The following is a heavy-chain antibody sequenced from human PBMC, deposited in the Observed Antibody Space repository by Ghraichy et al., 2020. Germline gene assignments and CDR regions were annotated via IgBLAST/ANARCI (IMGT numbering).Heavy chain of an antibody. J-gene: IGHJ4*02. CDR2: ISTSRSTI. CDR1: GFSFSSYS. CDR3: ARDEGSFDY. Sequence: GESLRLSCAASGFSFSSYSMNWVRQAPGKGLEWVSYISTSRSTIYYADSVKGRFTISRDSAKNSLYLQMNSLRDEDTAVYYWARDEGSFDYWGQGTLVTVSS. V-gene: IGHV3-48*02. D-gene: IGHD3-10*01.